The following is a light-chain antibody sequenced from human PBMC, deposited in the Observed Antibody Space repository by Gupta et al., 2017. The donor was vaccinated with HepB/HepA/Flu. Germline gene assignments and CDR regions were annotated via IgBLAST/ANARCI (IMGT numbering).Light chain of an antibody. Sequence: EIVLTQSPATLSLSPGDRATLSCRASQSISKYLAWYQQKPGQAPRLLTYDSSIRATDIPARFSGSGSGTDFTLTITSLEPEDFAVYYCQQRSSWPSLTFGGGTKVDI. V-gene: IGKV3-11*01. CDR2: DSS. CDR3: QQRSSWPSLT. J-gene: IGKJ4*01. CDR1: QSISKY.